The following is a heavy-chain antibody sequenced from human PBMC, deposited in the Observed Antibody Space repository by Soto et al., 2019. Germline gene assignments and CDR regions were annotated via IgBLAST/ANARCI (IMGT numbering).Heavy chain of an antibody. V-gene: IGHV3-72*01. CDR3: ARGLNSFDS. Sequence: GGSLRLSCAASGFILSDRYMDWVRQAPGKGLEWVGRSRNKANGYTTEYAASVKGRFSISRDESKNSLYLQMNSLKTEDTAVYYCARGLNSFDSWGQGTLVTVSS. J-gene: IGHJ4*02. D-gene: IGHD1-26*01. CDR2: SRNKANGYTT. CDR1: GFILSDRY.